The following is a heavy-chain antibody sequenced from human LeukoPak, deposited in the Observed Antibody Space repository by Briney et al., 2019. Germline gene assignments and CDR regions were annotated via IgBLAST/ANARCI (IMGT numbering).Heavy chain of an antibody. CDR3: TISAPGKWYFDN. V-gene: IGHV3-74*03. CDR1: GFTFSSYW. J-gene: IGHJ4*02. D-gene: IGHD3-10*01. CDR2: INTDGSST. Sequence: GGSLRLYCAASGFTFSSYWMYWVRQAPGKGLVCVSRINTDGSSTAYADSVTGRFTISRDDAKNTLYLQMNSLRTEDTAVYYCTISAPGKWYFDNWGQGTLVTVSS.